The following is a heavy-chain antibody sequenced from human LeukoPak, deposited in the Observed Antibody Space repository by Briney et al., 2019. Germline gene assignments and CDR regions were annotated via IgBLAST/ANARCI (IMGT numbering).Heavy chain of an antibody. J-gene: IGHJ6*03. CDR3: ARRWYHYYYMDV. V-gene: IGHV4-61*02. CDR2: IYTSGST. CDR1: GGSISSGSYY. D-gene: IGHD4-23*01. Sequence: PSETLSLTCTVSGGSISSGSYYWSWIRQPAGKGLEWIGRIYTSGSTNYNPSLKSRVTISVDTSKNQFSLKLSSVTAADTAVYYCARRWYHYYYMDVWGKGTTVTVSS.